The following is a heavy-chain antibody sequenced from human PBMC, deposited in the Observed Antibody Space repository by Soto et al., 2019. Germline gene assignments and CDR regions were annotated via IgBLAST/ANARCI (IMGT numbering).Heavy chain of an antibody. CDR3: AGGTDGKKVAY. Sequence: QVQLQESGPGLVKSSETLSLTCTVSGGSVSSEHYYWNWIRQAPGKGLEWIGYFFYTGSTNYNPSLEGRLTMSVDMSTNPFSRKLSSVTAADTAVYYCAGGTDGKKVAYWGQGTLVTVSS. V-gene: IGHV4-61*03. CDR1: GGSVSSEHYY. CDR2: FFYTGST. D-gene: IGHD5-12*01. J-gene: IGHJ4*02.